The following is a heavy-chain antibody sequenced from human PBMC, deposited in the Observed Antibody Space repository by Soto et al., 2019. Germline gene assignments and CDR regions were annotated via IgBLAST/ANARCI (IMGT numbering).Heavy chain of an antibody. Sequence: QLQLQESGPGLVKPSETLSLTCTVSGGSISSSDFYWGWLRQPPGKGLDFIGSMYYSGTTYYNPSLKNRITISVDTSKNQVSLKLISVTAADTAVYYCAVVDSTGNWFDPWGQGALVTVSS. CDR2: MYYSGTT. V-gene: IGHV4-39*01. J-gene: IGHJ5*02. CDR3: AVVDSTGNWFDP. D-gene: IGHD3-22*01. CDR1: GGSISSSDFY.